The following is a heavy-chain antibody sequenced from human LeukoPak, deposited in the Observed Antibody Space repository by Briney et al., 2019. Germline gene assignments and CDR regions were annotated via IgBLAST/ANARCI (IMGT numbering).Heavy chain of an antibody. CDR3: ARDQAAKGHNYGQGLAY. D-gene: IGHD5-18*01. CDR2: IYYSGST. J-gene: IGHJ4*02. CDR1: GGSIDRYY. V-gene: IGHV4-59*13. Sequence: SETLSLTCTVSGGSIDRYYWSWIRQPPGKGLEWIGYIYYSGSTYYNPSFKSRVTFSVDTSKNHFSLRLTSVTAADTAVYYCARDQAAKGHNYGQGLAYWGRGILVTVSS.